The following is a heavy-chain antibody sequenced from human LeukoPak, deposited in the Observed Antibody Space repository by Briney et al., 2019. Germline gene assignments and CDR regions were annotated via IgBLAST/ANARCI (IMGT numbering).Heavy chain of an antibody. CDR3: AKVGDRHCTSSSCRRDFDY. CDR1: GFTFSSYG. CDR2: IRSDGSNK. V-gene: IGHV3-30*02. D-gene: IGHD2-2*01. J-gene: IGHJ4*02. Sequence: GGSLRLSCAASGFTFSSYGMHWVRQAPGRGLEWVAFIRSDGSNKNYGDSVKGRFTISRDNSKKTLYLQMNSLRAEDTAVYYCAKVGDRHCTSSSCRRDFDYWGQGTLVTVSS.